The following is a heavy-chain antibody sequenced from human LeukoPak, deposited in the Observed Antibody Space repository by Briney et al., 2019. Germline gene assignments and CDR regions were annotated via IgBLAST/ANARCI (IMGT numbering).Heavy chain of an antibody. CDR1: GFTFSSYG. CDR3: AKGSVVVVVAATLFDP. V-gene: IGHV3-30*02. D-gene: IGHD2-15*01. J-gene: IGHJ5*02. CDR2: IRYDGSNK. Sequence: GGSLRLSCAASGFTFSSYGMHWVRQAPGKGLEWVAFIRYDGSNKYYADSVKGRFTISRDNSKNTLYLQMNSLRAEDTAVYYCAKGSVVVVVAATLFDPWGQGTLVTVSS.